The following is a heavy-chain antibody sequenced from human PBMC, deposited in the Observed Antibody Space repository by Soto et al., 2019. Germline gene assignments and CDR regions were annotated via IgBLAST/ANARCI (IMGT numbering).Heavy chain of an antibody. CDR1: GFTFSSYG. CDR3: AKDPRLDIVVVPAATDT. V-gene: IGHV3-30*18. D-gene: IGHD2-2*01. Sequence: GGSLRLSCAASGFTFSSYGMHWVRQAPGKGLEWVAVISYDGSNKYYADSVKGRFTISRDNSKNTLYLQMNSLRAEDTAVYYCAKDPRLDIVVVPAATDTWGQGTLVTVSS. J-gene: IGHJ5*02. CDR2: ISYDGSNK.